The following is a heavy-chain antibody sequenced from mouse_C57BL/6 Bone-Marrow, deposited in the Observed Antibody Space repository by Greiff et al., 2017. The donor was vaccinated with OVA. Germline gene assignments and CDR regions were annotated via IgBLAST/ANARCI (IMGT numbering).Heavy chain of an antibody. D-gene: IGHD1-1*01. J-gene: IGHJ2*01. CDR3: TTNIATVEDY. V-gene: IGHV14-4*01. CDR2: IDPENGDT. CDR1: GFTIKDDS. Sequence: EVQLQQSGAELVRPGASVKLSCTASGFTIKDDSMPWVKQSPEQGLEWIGWIDPENGDTEYASKFQGKATISADTSSNTTYLQLSRLTSEDTAVYYCTTNIATVEDYWGQGTTLTVSS.